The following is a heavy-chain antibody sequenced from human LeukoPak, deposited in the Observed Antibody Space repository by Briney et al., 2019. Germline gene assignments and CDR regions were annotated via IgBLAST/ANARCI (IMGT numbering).Heavy chain of an antibody. J-gene: IGHJ6*03. Sequence: PSETLSLTCTVSGGSISSYYWSWIRQPAGKGLEWIGRIHTSGSTNYNPSLKSRVTMSVDTSKNQFSLKLSSVTAADTAVYYCARVNSSGWYRGYYDYLDVWGKGTTVTVSS. CDR2: IHTSGST. CDR3: ARVNSSGWYRGYYDYLDV. D-gene: IGHD6-19*01. CDR1: GGSISSYY. V-gene: IGHV4-4*07.